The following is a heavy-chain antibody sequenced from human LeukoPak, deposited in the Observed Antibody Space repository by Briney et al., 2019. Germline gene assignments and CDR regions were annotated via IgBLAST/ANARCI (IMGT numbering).Heavy chain of an antibody. CDR3: ARPVTYDFWSGYPNWFDP. Sequence: SETLSLTCTVSGGPISSSSYYWGWIRQPPGKGLEWIGSIYYSGSTYYNPSLKSRVTISVDTSKNQFSLKLSSVTAADTAVYYCARPVTYDFWSGYPNWFDPWGQGTLVTVSS. D-gene: IGHD3-3*01. CDR2: IYYSGST. CDR1: GGPISSSSYY. J-gene: IGHJ5*02. V-gene: IGHV4-39*01.